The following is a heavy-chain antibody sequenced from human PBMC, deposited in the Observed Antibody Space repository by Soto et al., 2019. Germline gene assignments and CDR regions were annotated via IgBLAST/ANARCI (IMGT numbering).Heavy chain of an antibody. Sequence: SETLSLTCAVYGGSFSGYYWSWIRQPPGKGLEWIGEINHSGSTNYNPSLKSRVTISVDTSKNQFSLKLSSVTAADTAVYYCARGHKGGGIRDYYYMDVWGKGTTVTVSS. CDR3: ARGHKGGGIRDYYYMDV. CDR1: GGSFSGYY. J-gene: IGHJ6*03. CDR2: INHSGST. V-gene: IGHV4-34*01. D-gene: IGHD3-16*01.